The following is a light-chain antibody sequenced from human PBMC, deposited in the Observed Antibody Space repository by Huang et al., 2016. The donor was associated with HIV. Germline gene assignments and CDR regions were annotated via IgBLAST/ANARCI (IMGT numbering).Light chain of an antibody. V-gene: IGKV3-20*01. J-gene: IGKJ5*01. Sequence: EIVLTQSPGTLSLSPGERATLSCRASQTVSSSYLAWYQRNPGQAPRLLIYGASSRATGIPDRFSGSGSGTDFTLTISRLEPEDFAVYYCQQYGSSPITFGQGTRLEMK. CDR3: QQYGSSPIT. CDR1: QTVSSSY. CDR2: GAS.